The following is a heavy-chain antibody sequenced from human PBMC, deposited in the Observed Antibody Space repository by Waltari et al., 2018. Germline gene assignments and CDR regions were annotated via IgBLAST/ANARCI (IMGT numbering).Heavy chain of an antibody. D-gene: IGHD1-20*01. J-gene: IGHJ4*02. CDR2: SNSEGSST. CDR3: AREINWNDGGRFFDS. V-gene: IGHV3-74*01. Sequence: EVQLVESGGGLVQPGESLRLSCTASGFTFSSSLMHLVRQAPGKGRGWVSRSNSEGSSTSYADSVKGRFTISRDNAKNTLYLQMNSLRAEDTAVYYCAREINWNDGGRFFDSWGQGTLVTVSS. CDR1: GFTFSSSL.